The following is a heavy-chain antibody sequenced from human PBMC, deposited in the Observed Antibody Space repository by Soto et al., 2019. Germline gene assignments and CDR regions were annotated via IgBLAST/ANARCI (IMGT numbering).Heavy chain of an antibody. CDR2: INSDGSST. CDR3: ARDAIMVRHYYGMDV. J-gene: IGHJ6*02. CDR1: GFTFSSYW. Sequence: EVQLVESGGGLVQPGGSLRLSCAASGFTFSSYWMHWVRQAPGKGLVWVSRINSDGSSTSYADSVKGRFTISRDNAKNTLYLQMNSLRAEDTAVYYCARDAIMVRHYYGMDVWGHGTTVTVSS. D-gene: IGHD3-10*01. V-gene: IGHV3-74*01.